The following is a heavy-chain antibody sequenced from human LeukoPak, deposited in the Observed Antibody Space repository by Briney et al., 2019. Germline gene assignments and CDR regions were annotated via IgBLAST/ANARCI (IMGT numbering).Heavy chain of an antibody. CDR1: GYTFTSYD. D-gene: IGHD2-8*01. V-gene: IGHV1-8*01. CDR3: ALGSLDARALDI. Sequence: RASVKVSCKASGYTFTSYDINWVRQATGQGLEWMGWMNPSNGRTGFAQKFQGRVTNSRNTSISTAYMELSSLRSEDTAVYYCALGSLDARALDIWGQGTLVTVSS. J-gene: IGHJ3*02. CDR2: MNPSNGRT.